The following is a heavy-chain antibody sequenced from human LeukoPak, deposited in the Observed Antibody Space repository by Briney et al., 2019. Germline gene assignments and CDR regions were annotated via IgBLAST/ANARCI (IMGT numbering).Heavy chain of an antibody. CDR1: GGSISSYY. Sequence: SETLSLTCTVSGGSISSYYWSWIRQPPGKGLEWIGYIYYSGSTNYNPSLKSRVTISVDTSENQFSLKLSSVTAADTAVYYCARLTTGEYYFDYWGQGTLVTVSS. CDR3: ARLTTGEYYFDY. D-gene: IGHD4-17*01. J-gene: IGHJ4*02. V-gene: IGHV4-59*01. CDR2: IYYSGST.